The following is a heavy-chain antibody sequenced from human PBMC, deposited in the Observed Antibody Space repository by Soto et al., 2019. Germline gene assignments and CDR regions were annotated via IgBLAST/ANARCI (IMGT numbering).Heavy chain of an antibody. CDR3: ARRGYYDTSGYAYN. V-gene: IGHV4-4*02. D-gene: IGHD3-22*01. J-gene: IGHJ4*02. Sequence: PSETLSLTCAVSGGSISTSSWWTWVRQPPGRGLEWIGEIYHSGTTNYNPSPKSRVTMSVDKSKNQFSLNLNSVTAADTAVYYCARRGYYDTSGYAYNWGQGTLVTVSS. CDR1: GGSISTSSW. CDR2: IYHSGTT.